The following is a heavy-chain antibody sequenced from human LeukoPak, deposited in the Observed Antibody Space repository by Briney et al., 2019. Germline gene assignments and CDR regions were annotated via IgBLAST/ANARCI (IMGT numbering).Heavy chain of an antibody. CDR1: GGTFSSYA. D-gene: IGHD2-2*02. V-gene: IGHV1-69*13. Sequence: GASVKVSCKASGGTFSSYAISWVRQAPGQGLEWMGGIIPVFGTSNYAQKFQGRVTITADEFTSTAYMELSSLRSEDTAVYYCARDRPGRYCSSTSCYTASPFDPWGQGTLVTVSS. CDR2: IIPVFGTS. CDR3: ARDRPGRYCSSTSCYTASPFDP. J-gene: IGHJ5*02.